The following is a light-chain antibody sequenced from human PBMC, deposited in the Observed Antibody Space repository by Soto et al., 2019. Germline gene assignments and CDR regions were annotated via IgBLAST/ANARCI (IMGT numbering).Light chain of an antibody. CDR1: QGINNY. CDR3: QQFDSFPCT. Sequence: DIQMTQSPSSLSASVGDRVTITCQASQGINNYLIWYQHKPGKAPKLLIYDASTLGTGVSSRFSGGGSGTHFTFTISSLQPEDIATYYCQQFDSFPCTFGQGTKLELK. CDR2: DAS. V-gene: IGKV1-33*01. J-gene: IGKJ2*02.